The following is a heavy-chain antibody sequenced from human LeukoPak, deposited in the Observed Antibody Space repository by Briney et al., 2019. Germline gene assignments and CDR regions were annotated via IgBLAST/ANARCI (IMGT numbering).Heavy chain of an antibody. CDR2: IYYSGST. V-gene: IGHV4-59*08. Sequence: SETLSLTCTVSGGSIGSYYWSWIRLPPGKGLEWIGYIYYSGSTNYNPSLKSRVTMSVDTSKNQFSLRLTSVTAADTAVYYCARHVFIPTDYSYRFYYFDYWGQGTLVTVSS. D-gene: IGHD3-16*01. CDR1: GGSIGSYY. J-gene: IGHJ4*02. CDR3: ARHVFIPTDYSYRFYYFDY.